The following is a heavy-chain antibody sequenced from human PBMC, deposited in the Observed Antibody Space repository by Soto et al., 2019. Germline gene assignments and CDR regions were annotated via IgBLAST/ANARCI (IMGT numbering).Heavy chain of an antibody. J-gene: IGHJ4*02. D-gene: IGHD3-3*01. V-gene: IGHV1-2*02. CDR3: ARNNIAYDFWSGYTY. Sequence: ASVKVSCKASGYTFTGYYMHWVRQAPGQGLEWMGWINPNSGGTNYAQKFQGRVTMTRDTSISTAYMELSRLRSDDTAVYYCARNNIAYDFWSGYTYWGQGTLVTVSS. CDR1: GYTFTGYY. CDR2: INPNSGGT.